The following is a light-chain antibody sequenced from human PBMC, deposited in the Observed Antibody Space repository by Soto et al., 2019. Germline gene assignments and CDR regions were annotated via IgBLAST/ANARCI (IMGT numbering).Light chain of an antibody. J-gene: IGKJ4*01. CDR2: DAS. CDR3: QQRSTWTQLT. V-gene: IGKV3-11*01. Sequence: EIVVTQSPATLSLSPGERSTLSCRAIQSVSSFLAWFQHKPGQAPRLLIYDASNSATVIPARFSGSGFGTDFKLTISRLETEYWAVYHCQQRSTWTQLTFGVGTNLEIE. CDR1: QSVSSF.